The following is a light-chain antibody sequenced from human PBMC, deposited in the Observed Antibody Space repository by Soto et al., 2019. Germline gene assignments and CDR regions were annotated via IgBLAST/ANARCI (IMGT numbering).Light chain of an antibody. V-gene: IGLV2-14*01. J-gene: IGLJ2*01. CDR3: SSYTSSGALGV. CDR1: SSDVGDYNY. Sequence: QSALTQPASVSGSPGQSITISCTGNSSDVGDYNYVSWYQQHPGKAPKLMIYDVTYRPSGVSNRFSGSKSGNTASLTISGLQAEDEADYYCSSYTSSGALGVFGGGTKLTVL. CDR2: DVT.